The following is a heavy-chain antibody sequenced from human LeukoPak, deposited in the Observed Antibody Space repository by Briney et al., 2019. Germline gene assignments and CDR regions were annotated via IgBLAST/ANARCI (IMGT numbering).Heavy chain of an antibody. Sequence: GASVKVSCKASGYTFIAHYIQWVRQAPGQGLEWMGWINPNSGGTNYAQKFQGRVTMTRDTSISTAYMELSRLRSDDTAVYYCARERYCSGGSCYYYYYGMDVWGQGTTVTVSS. CDR2: INPNSGGT. CDR3: ARERYCSGGSCYYYYYGMDV. D-gene: IGHD2-15*01. V-gene: IGHV1-2*02. J-gene: IGHJ6*02. CDR1: GYTFIAHY.